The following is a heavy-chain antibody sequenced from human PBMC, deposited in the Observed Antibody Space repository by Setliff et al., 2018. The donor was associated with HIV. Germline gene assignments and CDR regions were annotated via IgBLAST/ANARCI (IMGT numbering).Heavy chain of an antibody. CDR1: GFTLNNYG. CDR3: AKDSARYGSGSYFY. V-gene: IGHV3-30*02. D-gene: IGHD3-10*01. J-gene: IGHJ4*02. CDR2: IRYDGGNQ. Sequence: PGGSLRLSCTASGFTLNNYGMHWVRQAPGKGLEWVTFIRYDGGNQYYAESVKGRFTISRDNSKNTLYLQMNSLRIEDTAVYYCAKDSARYGSGSYFYWGQGILVTVSS.